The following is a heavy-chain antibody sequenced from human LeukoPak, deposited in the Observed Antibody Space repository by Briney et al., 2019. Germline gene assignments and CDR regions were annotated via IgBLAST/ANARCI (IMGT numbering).Heavy chain of an antibody. CDR1: GDISTSYY. CDR2: INPSGGST. D-gene: IGHD5-24*01. Sequence: ASVKVSCKASGDISTSYYMHWLRQAPGQGLEWMGIINPSGGSTNYAQKFQGRVTMTRDTSTGTVYMELNSLRSEDTAVYYCARGLGGYKLFDYWGQGTLVTVSS. V-gene: IGHV1-46*01. J-gene: IGHJ4*02. CDR3: ARGLGGYKLFDY.